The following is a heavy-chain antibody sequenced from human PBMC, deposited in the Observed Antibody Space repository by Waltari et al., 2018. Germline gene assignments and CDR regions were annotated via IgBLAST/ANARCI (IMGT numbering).Heavy chain of an antibody. V-gene: IGHV4-59*01. Sequence: QVQLQESGPGLVKPSETLSLTCTVSGDSFGSNYWSWIGQPPGKGLEWIGYIYYTGSTNYNPSFKSRVTISVDTSKNEFSLKLKSVTAADTAVYYCARVDSYEKFLDYWGQGALVSVSS. CDR1: GDSFGSNY. CDR3: ARVDSYEKFLDY. J-gene: IGHJ4*02. D-gene: IGHD5-12*01. CDR2: IYYTGST.